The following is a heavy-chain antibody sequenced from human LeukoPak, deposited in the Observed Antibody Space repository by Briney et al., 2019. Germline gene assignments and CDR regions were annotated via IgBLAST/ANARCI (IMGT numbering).Heavy chain of an antibody. CDR3: ATTRVTTTRLDY. CDR1: GYTFIGYY. J-gene: IGHJ4*02. D-gene: IGHD5-12*01. Sequence: ASVKVSCKASGYTFIGYYMHWVRQAPGQGLEWMGWINPNSGDTNYAQKFQGRVTMTRDTSISTAYMELTSLRSDDTAVYYCATTRVTTTRLDYWGQGTLVTASS. V-gene: IGHV1-2*02. CDR2: INPNSGDT.